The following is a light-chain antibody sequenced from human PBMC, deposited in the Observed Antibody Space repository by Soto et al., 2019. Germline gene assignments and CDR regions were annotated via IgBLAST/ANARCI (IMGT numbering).Light chain of an antibody. CDR2: YAS. CDR3: QQYNNWPRT. V-gene: IGKV3-15*01. Sequence: EIVMTQSPATLSVSPGEGATLSCRASQSVSSNLAGYQLKPGQAPRLLIYYASTRATGIPARFSGSGSGTEFTLTISRLESEDFAVYYCQQYNNWPRTFGQGTKVEIK. CDR1: QSVSSN. J-gene: IGKJ1*01.